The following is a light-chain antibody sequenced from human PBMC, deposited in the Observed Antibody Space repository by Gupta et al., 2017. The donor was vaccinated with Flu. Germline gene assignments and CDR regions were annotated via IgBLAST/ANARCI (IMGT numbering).Light chain of an antibody. V-gene: IGKV3-15*01. J-gene: IGKJ1*01. CDR3: NYYHQRHPMLT. CDR2: VAS. CDR1: QTIRNN. Sequence: TPAMSPGDSPTLPSRASQTIRNNLALHQQKPRQPPQLPIYVASNRATGVTASFSGSGGGTEFTLTIISRQSEDFATYYCNYYHQRHPMLTFGQGTKVEIK.